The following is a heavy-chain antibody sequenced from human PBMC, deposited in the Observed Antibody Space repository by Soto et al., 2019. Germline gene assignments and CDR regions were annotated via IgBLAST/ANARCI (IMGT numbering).Heavy chain of an antibody. D-gene: IGHD6-19*01. CDR2: IIPIFGTA. J-gene: IGHJ4*02. CDR3: ARAGEGYSSGWYCGLDY. Sequence: QVQLVQSGAELKKPGSSVKVSCKSSGGTLSSYAISWVRQAPGQGLEWMGGIIPIFGTANYAQKFQGRVTMTADESTSTAYMELSRLRSEDTGVYYCARAGEGYSSGWYCGLDYWGQGTLVTVSS. CDR1: GGTLSSYA. V-gene: IGHV1-69*01.